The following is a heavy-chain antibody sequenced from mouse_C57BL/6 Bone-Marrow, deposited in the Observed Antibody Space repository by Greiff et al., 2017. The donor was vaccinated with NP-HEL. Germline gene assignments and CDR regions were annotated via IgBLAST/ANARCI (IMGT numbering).Heavy chain of an antibody. CDR2: IYPGSGNT. CDR3: ARWGYYGKGFAY. CDR1: GYTFTDYY. V-gene: IGHV1-76*01. D-gene: IGHD2-1*01. Sequence: VQLQQSGAELVRPGASVKLSCKASGYTFTDYYINWVKQRPGQGLEWIARIYPGSGNTYYNEKFKGKATLTAEKSSSTAYMQLSSLTSEDSAVYFCARWGYYGKGFAYWGQGTLVTVSA. J-gene: IGHJ3*01.